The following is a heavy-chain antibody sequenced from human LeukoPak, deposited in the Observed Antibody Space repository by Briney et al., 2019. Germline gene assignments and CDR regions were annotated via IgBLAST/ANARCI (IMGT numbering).Heavy chain of an antibody. CDR2: IRYDRSNK. V-gene: IGHV3-30*02. CDR1: GFTVSSNY. Sequence: GGSLRLSCAASGFTVSSNYMSWVRQAPGKGLEWVSFIRYDRSNKYYADSVKGRFTISRDNSKNTLYLQMNSLRPEDAAVYYCAKDSPPYSFGSRPLDYWGQGTLVTVSS. CDR3: AKDSPPYSFGSRPLDY. D-gene: IGHD5-18*01. J-gene: IGHJ4*02.